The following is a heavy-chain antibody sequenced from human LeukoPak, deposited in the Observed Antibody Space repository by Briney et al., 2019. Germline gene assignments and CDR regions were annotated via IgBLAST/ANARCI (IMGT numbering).Heavy chain of an antibody. CDR1: GGSINSYY. Sequence: SETLSLTCTVSGGSINSYYWIWTRQPPGKGLEWIGYIYYSGSTNYNPSLKSRVTISLDTSKNQFSLNLSSVTAADTAVYYCASMTPEARFDYWGQGTLVTVSS. V-gene: IGHV4-59*08. CDR2: IYYSGST. J-gene: IGHJ4*02. D-gene: IGHD4-17*01. CDR3: ASMTPEARFDY.